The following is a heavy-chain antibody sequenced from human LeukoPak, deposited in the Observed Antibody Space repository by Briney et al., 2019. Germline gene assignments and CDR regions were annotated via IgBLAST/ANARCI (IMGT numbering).Heavy chain of an antibody. D-gene: IGHD3-22*01. Sequence: GGSLRLSCAASGFTVSSNYMSWVRQAPGKGLEWVSVIYSGGSTYYADSVKGRFTISRDNSKNTLYLQMNSLRAEDTAVYYCARHSLTYYYDSSGYYGPGDYWGQGTLVTVSS. CDR3: ARHSLTYYYDSSGYYGPGDY. J-gene: IGHJ4*02. V-gene: IGHV3-53*01. CDR1: GFTVSSNY. CDR2: IYSGGST.